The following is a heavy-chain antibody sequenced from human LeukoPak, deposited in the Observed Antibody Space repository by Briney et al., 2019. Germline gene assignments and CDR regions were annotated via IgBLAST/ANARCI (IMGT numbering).Heavy chain of an antibody. D-gene: IGHD2/OR15-2a*01. J-gene: IGHJ1*01. CDR3: TRLQSYFNS. CDR1: GFNFNTYW. Sequence: GGSLRPSCAASGFNFNTYWMAWVRQAPAGKGLERVASISQDGGESYYADSVRGRFTISRDNAKNTLYLQMNSLRAEDTTMYYCTRLQSYFNSWGQGTLVTVSS. V-gene: IGHV3-7*01. CDR2: ISQDGGES.